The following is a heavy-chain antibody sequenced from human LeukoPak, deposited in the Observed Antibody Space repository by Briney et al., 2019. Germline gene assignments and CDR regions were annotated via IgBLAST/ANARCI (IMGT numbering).Heavy chain of an antibody. CDR1: GFTFSSYS. V-gene: IGHV3-21*01. CDR2: ISSSSSYI. J-gene: IGHJ4*02. D-gene: IGHD2-21*02. CDR3: AREEGTDCGGDCYSGY. Sequence: TGGPLRLSCGASGFTFSSYSMNWVRQAPGKGPEWVSSISSSSSYIYYADSVKGRFTVSRDNAKNSLYLQMNSLRAEDTAVYYCAREEGTDCGGDCYSGYWGQGTLVTVSS.